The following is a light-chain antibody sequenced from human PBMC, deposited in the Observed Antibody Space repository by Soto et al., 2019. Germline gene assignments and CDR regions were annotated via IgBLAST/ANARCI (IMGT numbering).Light chain of an antibody. J-gene: IGKJ1*01. Sequence: EIVLTQSPGTLSLSPGERATLSCRASQSVSSGYLAWYQHKPGQAPRLLIFGASIRATGIPDRFSGSGSGTDFTLTISRLELEDFAVYYCQQYGSSPWTFGQGTKVEIK. V-gene: IGKV3-20*01. CDR2: GAS. CDR1: QSVSSGY. CDR3: QQYGSSPWT.